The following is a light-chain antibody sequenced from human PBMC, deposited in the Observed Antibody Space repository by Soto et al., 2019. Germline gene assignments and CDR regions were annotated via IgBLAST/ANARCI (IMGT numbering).Light chain of an antibody. Sequence: QSALTQPASVSGSPGQSITISCTGTSCDIGSYNRVSWYQQHPGKAPKLIIYEVTDRPSGVSNRFSGSKSGNTASLTISGLQAEDEAEYYCSSYTNINTRACVFGTGTKLTLL. V-gene: IGLV2-14*01. CDR2: EVT. J-gene: IGLJ1*01. CDR3: SSYTNINTRACV. CDR1: SCDIGSYNR.